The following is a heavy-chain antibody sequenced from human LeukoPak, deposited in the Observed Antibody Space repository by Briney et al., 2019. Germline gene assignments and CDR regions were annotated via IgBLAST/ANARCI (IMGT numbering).Heavy chain of an antibody. V-gene: IGHV4-30-4*08. J-gene: IGHJ4*02. CDR3: ARDLVAGPDDSSGYCYGGFDY. Sequence: SETLSLTCTVSGGSISSGDYYWSWIRQPPGKGLEWIGYIYYSGSTYYNPSLKSRVTISVDTSKNQFSLKLSSVTAADTAVYYCARDLVAGPDDSSGYCYGGFDYWGQGTLVTVSS. CDR1: GGSISSGDYY. CDR2: IYYSGST. D-gene: IGHD3-22*01.